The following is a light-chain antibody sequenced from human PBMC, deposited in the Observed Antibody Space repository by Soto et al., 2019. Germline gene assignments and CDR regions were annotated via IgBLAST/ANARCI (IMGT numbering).Light chain of an antibody. V-gene: IGKV1-6*01. Sequence: AIQVTQSPSSLSASVGDRVTITCRASQGIRNDLDWFQQKPGKAPKLLIYAASNLQSGVPARFSGSGSGTDFTLTISSLQPEDFATYYCLQKYFYPSTFGPGTKVDIK. J-gene: IGKJ3*01. CDR1: QGIRND. CDR3: LQKYFYPST. CDR2: AAS.